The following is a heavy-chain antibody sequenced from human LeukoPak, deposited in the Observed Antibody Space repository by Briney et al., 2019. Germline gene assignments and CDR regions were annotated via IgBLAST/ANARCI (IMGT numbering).Heavy chain of an antibody. CDR2: IYYSGST. Sequence: KPSETLSLTCTVSGGSISSYYWSWIRQPPGKGLEWIRDIYYSGSTNYNPSLKSRVTISVDTSTNQFSLKLTSVTAADTAVYYCVRANYFDYWGQGTLVTVSS. J-gene: IGHJ4*02. V-gene: IGHV4-59*01. CDR3: VRANYFDY. CDR1: GGSISSYY.